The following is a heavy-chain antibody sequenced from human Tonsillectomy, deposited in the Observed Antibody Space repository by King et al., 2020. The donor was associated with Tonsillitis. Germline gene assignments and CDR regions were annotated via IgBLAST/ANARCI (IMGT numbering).Heavy chain of an antibody. D-gene: IGHD3-10*01. CDR1: GFTFNNYA. Sequence: VQLVESGGGLGQPGGSLRLSCAASGFTFNNYALSWVRQAPGKGLEWVSTIAGTGTYTYYADSVKGRFTNSRDNSKNTMYMQMNSLRAEDTAIYYCAKKSASTYGYFEYWGRGTLVTVSS. V-gene: IGHV3-23*04. CDR3: AKKSASTYGYFEY. J-gene: IGHJ4*02. CDR2: IAGTGTYT.